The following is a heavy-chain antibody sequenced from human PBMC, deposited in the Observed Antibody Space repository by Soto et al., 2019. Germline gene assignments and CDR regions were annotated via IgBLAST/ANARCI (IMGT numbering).Heavy chain of an antibody. CDR2: IGGSGGKT. V-gene: IGHV3-23*01. J-gene: IGHJ6*02. Sequence: EVQLLESGGGLVQPGGSLRVSCAASGFTFSANAMNWVRQAPGKGRXXXXRIGGSGGKTYYADSVKGRFTISRDNSKNTLYLQMNSLTAEDTAVYYCAKDNYGDYYYYGMDVWGQGTTVTVSS. D-gene: IGHD4-17*01. CDR1: GFTFSANA. CDR3: AKDNYGDYYYYGMDV.